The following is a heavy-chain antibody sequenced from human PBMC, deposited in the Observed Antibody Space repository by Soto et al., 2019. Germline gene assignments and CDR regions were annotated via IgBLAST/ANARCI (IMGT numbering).Heavy chain of an antibody. CDR1: GFTFSSYW. CDR2: IKQDGSGK. D-gene: IGHD5-12*01. J-gene: IGHJ3*02. V-gene: IGHV3-7*01. Sequence: GGSLRLSCAASGFTFSSYWMSWVRQAPGKGLEWVANIKQDGSGKYYVDSVKGRFTISRDNAKNSLYLQMNSLRAEDTAVYYCARVSGYSGYDAFDIWGQGTMVTVSS. CDR3: ARVSGYSGYDAFDI.